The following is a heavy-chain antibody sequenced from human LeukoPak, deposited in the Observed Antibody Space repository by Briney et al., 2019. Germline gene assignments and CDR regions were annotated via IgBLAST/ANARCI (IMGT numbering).Heavy chain of an antibody. CDR1: GFTFSKAW. V-gene: IGHV3-15*01. J-gene: IGHJ6*02. CDR3: NVAYNNYDYYGMDV. Sequence: PEGSLRLSCAASGFTFSKAWMSWVRQAPGKGLEWVGRIKSKTYGGTADFAAPVRGRFTISRDDSKNTLYLQMNSLKTEDTAVYYCNVAYNNYDYYGMDVWGQGTTVTVSS. D-gene: IGHD5-24*01. CDR2: IKSKTYGGTA.